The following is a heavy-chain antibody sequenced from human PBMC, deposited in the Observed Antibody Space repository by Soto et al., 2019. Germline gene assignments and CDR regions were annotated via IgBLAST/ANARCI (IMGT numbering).Heavy chain of an antibody. CDR2: IYYSGRT. CDR3: VGCMAVAGMCYYHGMDV. Sequence: QVQLQESGPGLVKPSGTLSLTCNVSGASFSSYYWSWIRQSPRKGLEWIGYIYYSGRTNYNPSLKSSVTISIDTSKEQFSLKLSSVTAADTAVDYCVGCMAVAGMCYYHGMDVWGQGTTVTVSS. D-gene: IGHD6-19*01. V-gene: IGHV4-59*08. CDR1: GASFSSYY. J-gene: IGHJ6*02.